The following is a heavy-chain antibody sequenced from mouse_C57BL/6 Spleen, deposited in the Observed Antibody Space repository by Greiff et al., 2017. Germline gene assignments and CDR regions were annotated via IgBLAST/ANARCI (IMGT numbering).Heavy chain of an antibody. Sequence: VQLQQPGAELVKPGASVKMSCKASGYTFTSYWITWVKQRPGQGLEWIGDIYPGSGSTNYNEKFKSKATLTVDTSSSTAYMQLSSLTSEDSAVYYCASCTTVVAHLYFDVWGTGTTVTVSS. CDR1: GYTFTSYW. V-gene: IGHV1-55*01. J-gene: IGHJ1*03. D-gene: IGHD1-1*01. CDR2: IYPGSGST. CDR3: ASCTTVVAHLYFDV.